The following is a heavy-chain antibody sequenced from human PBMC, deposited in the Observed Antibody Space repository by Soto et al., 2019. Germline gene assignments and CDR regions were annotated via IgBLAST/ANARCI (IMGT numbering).Heavy chain of an antibody. J-gene: IGHJ6*02. V-gene: IGHV3-53*01. D-gene: IGHD3-9*01. CDR1: GFTVGSNY. Sequence: EVQLVESGGGLTQPGVSLRLSCAASGFTVGSNYMSWVRQAPGKGLEWVSVIYSEGTPYYADSVKGRFTISRENYNNPLYLPMNNLRAEDTAVYYCARSTYYDILTGSYYYYAMDVWGQGTTVTVSS. CDR3: ARSTYYDILTGSYYYYAMDV. CDR2: IYSEGTP.